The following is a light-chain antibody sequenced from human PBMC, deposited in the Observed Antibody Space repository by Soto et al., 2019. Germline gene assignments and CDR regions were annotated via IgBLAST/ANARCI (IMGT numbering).Light chain of an antibody. J-gene: IGKJ1*01. V-gene: IGKV3-20*01. Sequence: EIVLTQSPGTLSLSPGERATLSCRASQSVGSSYLAWYQQKPGQAPRLLIYGASSRATGIPDRFSGSGSGTAFTLTISRLEPEDLAVYYCQQYGSSPRTFGQGTKVEI. CDR3: QQYGSSPRT. CDR1: QSVGSSY. CDR2: GAS.